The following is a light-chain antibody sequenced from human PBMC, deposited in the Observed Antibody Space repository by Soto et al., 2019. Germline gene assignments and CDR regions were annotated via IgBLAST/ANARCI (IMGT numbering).Light chain of an antibody. V-gene: IGKV3-20*01. CDR3: QLYRT. J-gene: IGKJ1*01. Sequence: EIVLPNSPGTLSFSPCYSYTLSCRASQSFKSSYLAWYQQKPGQAPKLLIHGGSTRATGISDRFSGTGSGTAFTLTISRLEPEDFAVYYCQLYRTVGQGTKV. CDR2: GGS. CDR1: QSFKSSY.